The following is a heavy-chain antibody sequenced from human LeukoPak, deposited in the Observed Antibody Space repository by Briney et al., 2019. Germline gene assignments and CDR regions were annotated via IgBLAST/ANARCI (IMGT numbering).Heavy chain of an antibody. V-gene: IGHV3-23*01. J-gene: IGHJ4*02. CDR1: GFTFSSYA. Sequence: GGSLRLSCAASGFTFSSYAMSWVRQAPGKGLEWVAGISGSGGSTYYADSVKGRFTISRDNSKNTLYLQMNSLGAEDTAVYYCAKERCTNAVCYFGSGMDVWGQGTLVTVSS. CDR2: ISGSGGST. CDR3: AKERCTNAVCYFGSGMDV. D-gene: IGHD2-8*01.